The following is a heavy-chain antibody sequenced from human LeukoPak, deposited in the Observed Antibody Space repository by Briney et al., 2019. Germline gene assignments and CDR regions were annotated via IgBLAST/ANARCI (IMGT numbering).Heavy chain of an antibody. J-gene: IGHJ5*02. V-gene: IGHV1-2*02. CDR3: ARQDRVSPTFPNNWFDP. CDR1: GYIFTAYH. CDR2: INPNSGGT. D-gene: IGHD2-8*01. Sequence: ASVKVSCKASGYIFTAYHMHWVRQAPGQGLEWMGWINPNSGGTNYAPKFQGRVTMTRDTCFTTAYMELTRLTSDDTAIYYCARQDRVSPTFPNNWFDPWGQGTLVTVSS.